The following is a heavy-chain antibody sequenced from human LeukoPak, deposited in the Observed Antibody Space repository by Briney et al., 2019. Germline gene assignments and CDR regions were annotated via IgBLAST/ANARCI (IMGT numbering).Heavy chain of an antibody. Sequence: GGSLRLSCAASGFTFSSYAMSWVRQAPGKGLEWVSAISGSGGSTYYADSVKGRFTISRGNSKNTLYLQMNSLRAEDTAVYYCAKDLPTYYYGSGSYVDYWGQGTLVTVSS. V-gene: IGHV3-23*01. CDR2: ISGSGGST. CDR3: AKDLPTYYYGSGSYVDY. D-gene: IGHD3-10*01. CDR1: GFTFSSYA. J-gene: IGHJ4*02.